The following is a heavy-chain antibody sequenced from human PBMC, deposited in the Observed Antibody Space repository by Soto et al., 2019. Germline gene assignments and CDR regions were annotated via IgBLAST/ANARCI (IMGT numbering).Heavy chain of an antibody. D-gene: IGHD5-12*01. CDR1: GYTFTSYY. CDR2: INPSGGSA. J-gene: IGHJ6*02. CDR3: ARYSGYDRGYYYYGMDV. V-gene: IGHV1-46*01. Sequence: GASVKVSCKASGYTFTSYYMHWVRQAPGQGLEWMGIINPSGGSASYAQKFQGRVTMTTDESTSTAYMELSSLRSEDTAVYYCARYSGYDRGYYYYGMDVWGQGTTVTVSS.